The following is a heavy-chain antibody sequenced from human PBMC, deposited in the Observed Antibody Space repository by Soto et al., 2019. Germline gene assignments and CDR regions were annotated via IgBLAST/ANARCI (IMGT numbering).Heavy chain of an antibody. CDR1: GFTFSSYA. Sequence: GGSLRLSCAASGFTFSSYAMSWVRQAPGKGLEWVSGISGSGDSTYYADSVKGRFTISRDNSKNTLFLQMNSLGAEDTALYYCAKTVPGTKYWGQGTLVTGSS. D-gene: IGHD6-19*01. J-gene: IGHJ4*02. CDR2: ISGSGDST. V-gene: IGHV3-23*01. CDR3: AKTVPGTKY.